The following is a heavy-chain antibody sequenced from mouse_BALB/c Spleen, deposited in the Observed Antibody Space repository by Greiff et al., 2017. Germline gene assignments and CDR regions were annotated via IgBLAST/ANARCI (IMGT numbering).Heavy chain of an antibody. CDR2: ISSGSITI. J-gene: IGHJ4*01. CDR3: ARAHYGDAMDY. V-gene: IGHV5-17*02. Sequence: EVHLVESGGGLVQPGGSRKLSCAASGFTFSSFGMHWVRQAPEKGLEWVAYISSGSITIYYADTVKGRFTISRDNPKNTLFLQMTSLRSEDTAMYYCARAHYGDAMDYWGQGTSVTVSS. D-gene: IGHD1-1*02. CDR1: GFTFSSFG.